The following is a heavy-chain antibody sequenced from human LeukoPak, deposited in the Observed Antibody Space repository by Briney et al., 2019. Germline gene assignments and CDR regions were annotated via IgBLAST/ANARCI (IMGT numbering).Heavy chain of an antibody. Sequence: GGSLRLSCAASGFTFSSYWMSWVRQAPGKGLEWVATIKEDGSEKYYVDSLKGRFTISRDNAKSSLYLQMNSLRADDTAVYYCASYSAGWGQGTLVTVSS. CDR1: GFTFSSYW. J-gene: IGHJ4*02. CDR2: IKEDGSEK. CDR3: ASYSAG. V-gene: IGHV3-7*01. D-gene: IGHD2-15*01.